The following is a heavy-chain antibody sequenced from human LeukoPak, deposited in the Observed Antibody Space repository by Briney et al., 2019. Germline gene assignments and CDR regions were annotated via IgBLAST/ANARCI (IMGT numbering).Heavy chain of an antibody. CDR2: IVVGSGNT. J-gene: IGHJ1*01. CDR1: GFTFTSSA. CDR3: AAGYCGGDCYYRKIEYFQH. V-gene: IGHV1-58*02. D-gene: IGHD2-21*02. Sequence: SVKVSCKAPGFTFTSSAMQWVRQTRGQRLEWIGWIVVGSGNTNYAQKFQERVTITRDMSTSTAYMELSSLRSEDTAVYYCAAGYCGGDCYYRKIEYFQHWGQGTLVTVSS.